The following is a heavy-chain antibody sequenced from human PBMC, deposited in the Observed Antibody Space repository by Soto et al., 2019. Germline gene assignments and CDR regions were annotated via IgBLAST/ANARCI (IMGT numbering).Heavy chain of an antibody. Sequence: NPSETLSLTCAVSGGSIISSNWWNWVRQPPGKGLEWIGEVYHSGSTTYKPSLRSRVTISVDKSKNQFSLKLSSVTAADTPIYYCARRDWSGTTSHFYFDYWGQGARVTVSS. D-gene: IGHD4-17*01. J-gene: IGHJ4*02. CDR2: VYHSGST. CDR1: GGSIISSNW. V-gene: IGHV4-4*02. CDR3: ARRDWSGTTSHFYFDY.